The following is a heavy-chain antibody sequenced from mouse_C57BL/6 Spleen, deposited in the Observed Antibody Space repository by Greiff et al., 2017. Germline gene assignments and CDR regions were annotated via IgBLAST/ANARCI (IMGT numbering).Heavy chain of an antibody. CDR1: GYTFTSYW. Sequence: VQLQQPGAELVKPGASVKMSCKASGYTFTSYWITWVKQRPGQGLEWIGDIYPGSGSTNYNDKFKSKATLTVDTSSSTAYMQLSSLTTEDAAVYYCGTREGSSLFDYWGQGTTLTVSS. D-gene: IGHD1-1*01. CDR3: GTREGSSLFDY. J-gene: IGHJ2*01. V-gene: IGHV1-55*01. CDR2: IYPGSGST.